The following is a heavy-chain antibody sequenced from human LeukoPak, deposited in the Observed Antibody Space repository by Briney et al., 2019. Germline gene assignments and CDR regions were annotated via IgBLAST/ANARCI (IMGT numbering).Heavy chain of an antibody. CDR3: ARDRGGSYYTGSDY. CDR1: GFTFSSYW. Sequence: QSGGSLRLSFAASGFTFSSYWMSWVSEAPGKGLEWVANIKQDGSEKYYVDSVKGRFTVSRDNAKNSLYLQMNSLRAEDTAVYYCARDRGGSYYTGSDYWGQGTLVTVSS. D-gene: IGHD1-26*01. CDR2: IKQDGSEK. J-gene: IGHJ4*02. V-gene: IGHV3-7*03.